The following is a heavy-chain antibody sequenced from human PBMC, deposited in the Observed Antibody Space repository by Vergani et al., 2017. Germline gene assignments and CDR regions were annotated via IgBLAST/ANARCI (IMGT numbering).Heavy chain of an antibody. V-gene: IGHV3-23*04. CDR3: AKGRAVLWFGESGGY. CDR1: GFTFSSYA. CDR2: ISGSGGST. J-gene: IGHJ4*02. D-gene: IGHD3-10*01. Sequence: VQLVESGGGVVQPGRSLRLSCAASGFTFSSYAMSWVRQAPGKGLEWVSAISGSGGSTYYADAVKGRFTISRDNSKNTLYLQMNSLRAEDTAVYYCAKGRAVLWFGESGGYWGQGTLVTVSS.